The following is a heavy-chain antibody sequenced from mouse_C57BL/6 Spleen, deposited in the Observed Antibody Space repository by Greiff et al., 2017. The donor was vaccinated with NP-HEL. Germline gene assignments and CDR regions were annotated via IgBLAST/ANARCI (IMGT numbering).Heavy chain of an antibody. J-gene: IGHJ2*01. V-gene: IGHV1-64*01. CDR2: IHPNSGST. Sequence: QVHVKQPGAELVKSGASVKLSCKASGYTFTSYWMHWVKQRPGQGLEWIGMIHPNSGSTNYNEKFKNKATLTVDKSSSTAYMQLSSLTSEDSAVYYCATKDLDYWGQGTTLTVSS. CDR3: ATKDLDY. CDR1: GYTFTSYW.